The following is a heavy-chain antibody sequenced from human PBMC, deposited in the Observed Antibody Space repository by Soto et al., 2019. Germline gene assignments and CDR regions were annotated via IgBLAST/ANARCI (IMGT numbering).Heavy chain of an antibody. CDR2: IIPIFGTA. V-gene: IGHV1-69*06. CDR1: GGSFSSYA. Sequence: QVQLVQSGAEVKKPGSSVKVSGKASGGSFSSYAISWVRQAPVQGLEWMGGIIPIFGTATYAQKFQGRVTIIADKSTSTAYMELSSLRSEDTAVYYCARAGPVAGNHAFDIWGQGTLVTVSS. CDR3: ARAGPVAGNHAFDI. D-gene: IGHD6-19*01. J-gene: IGHJ3*02.